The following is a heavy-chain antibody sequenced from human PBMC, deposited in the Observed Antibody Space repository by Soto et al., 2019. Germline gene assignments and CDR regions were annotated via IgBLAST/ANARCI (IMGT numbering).Heavy chain of an antibody. CDR3: AAETGAAAVPFDY. CDR1: GGTFSIYT. V-gene: IGHV1-69*02. J-gene: IGHJ4*02. Sequence: SVKVSCKASGGTFSIYTISWVRQAPGQGLEWMGRIIPILGIANYAQKFQERVTITRDMSTSTAYMELSSLRSEDTAVYYYAAETGAAAVPFDYWGQGTLVTVSS. CDR2: IIPILGIA. D-gene: IGHD6-13*01.